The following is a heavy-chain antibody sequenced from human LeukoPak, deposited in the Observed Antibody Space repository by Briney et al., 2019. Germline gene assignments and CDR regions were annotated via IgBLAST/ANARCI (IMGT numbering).Heavy chain of an antibody. Sequence: GRSLRLSCAASGFTFSSYGMHWVRQAPGKGLEWVAFINYDGSKQYYADSVKGRFSISRDSAKNTLYLQMNSLRGEDTAVYYCAKSREYYDVLSAFDSWGQGTLVTVSS. V-gene: IGHV3-30*18. CDR2: INYDGSKQ. D-gene: IGHD3-3*01. CDR1: GFTFSSYG. CDR3: AKSREYYDVLSAFDS. J-gene: IGHJ4*02.